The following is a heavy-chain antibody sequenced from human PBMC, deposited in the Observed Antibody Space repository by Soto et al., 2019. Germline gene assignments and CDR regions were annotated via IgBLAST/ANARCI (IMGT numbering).Heavy chain of an antibody. CDR3: ARAPGSTVVKKVRYRDL. V-gene: IGHV4-34*01. Sequence: SETLSLTCAVYGGSFNRYSWSWIRQPTGKGLEWIGEINHGGSTKYNPSLKSRVTISEDTSKNQFSLMMNSVTAADTAVYYCARAPGSTVVKKVRYRDLWGRGTLVTVSS. J-gene: IGHJ2*01. CDR1: GGSFNRYS. CDR2: INHGGST. D-gene: IGHD3-22*01.